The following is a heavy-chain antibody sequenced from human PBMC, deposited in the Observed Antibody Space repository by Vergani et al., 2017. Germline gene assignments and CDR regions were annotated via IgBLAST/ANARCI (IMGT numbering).Heavy chain of an antibody. D-gene: IGHD2-15*01. CDR3: ARSIGYCTSGSCRPYYFDL. Sequence: QVQLMPSGAAVKKPGASAKVSCTASGYIFKNYYRPWLRLATGQGFPLRWVVNFVTGAATSPQKFECRITMTRDTSTATFYMDLSSIKYEDTDIYYCARSIGYCTSGSCRPYYFDLWGQGTLVTVSS. V-gene: IGHV1-46*02. J-gene: IGHJ4*02. CDR2: VNFVTGAA. CDR1: GYIFKNYY.